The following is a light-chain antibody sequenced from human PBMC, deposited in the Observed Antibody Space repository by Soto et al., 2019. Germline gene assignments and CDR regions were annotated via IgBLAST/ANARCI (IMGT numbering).Light chain of an antibody. CDR3: QQYNNWPPQIT. CDR2: GAS. CDR1: QSVSSN. J-gene: IGKJ5*01. Sequence: EIVMTPSPATLSVSPGERATLSCRSRQSVSSNLAWYQQKPGQAPRLLIYGASTRATGLPARFSGSGSGTEFTLTISSLQSEDFAVYYCQQYNNWPPQITFGQGTRLEIK. V-gene: IGKV3-15*01.